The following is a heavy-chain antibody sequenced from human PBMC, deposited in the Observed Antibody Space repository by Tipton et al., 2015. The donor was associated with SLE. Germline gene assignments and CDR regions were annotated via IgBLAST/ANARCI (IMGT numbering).Heavy chain of an antibody. CDR3: ARLHGYSHGLNWFDP. D-gene: IGHD5-18*01. CDR2: INHSGGT. J-gene: IGHJ5*02. CDR1: GGSLSDYY. V-gene: IGHV4-34*01. Sequence: TLSLTCAVYGGSLSDYYWSWVRQPPGKGLEWIAEINHSGGTNYNPSLRGRTTISIDTAKNQFSLRLTSVIAADTAVYYCARLHGYSHGLNWFDPWGQGTLISVSS.